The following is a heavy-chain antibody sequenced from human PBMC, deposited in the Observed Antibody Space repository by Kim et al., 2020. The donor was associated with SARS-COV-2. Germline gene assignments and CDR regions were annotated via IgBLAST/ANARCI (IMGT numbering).Heavy chain of an antibody. D-gene: IGHD3-3*01. J-gene: IGHJ6*02. CDR1: GFTFSSYD. CDR2: IGTAGDT. Sequence: GGSLRLSCAASGFTFSSYDMHWVRQATGKGLEWVSAIGTAGDTYYPGSVKGRFTISRENAKNSLYLQMNSPRAGDTAVYYCARAAPSSLRFLEWFDYYYYGMDVWGQGTTVTVSS. V-gene: IGHV3-13*04. CDR3: ARAAPSSLRFLEWFDYYYYGMDV.